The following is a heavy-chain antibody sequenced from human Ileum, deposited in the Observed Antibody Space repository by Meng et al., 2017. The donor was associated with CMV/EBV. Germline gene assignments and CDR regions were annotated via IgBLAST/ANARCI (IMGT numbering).Heavy chain of an antibody. D-gene: IGHD5-24*01. J-gene: IGHJ4*02. CDR3: ARGRRDGYNNPPLDY. CDR2: INHSGST. Sequence: AGLLKPTETLSLTIAVYGGSFSGYYWSWIRQPPGKGLEGIGEINHSGSTNYNPSLKSRVTISVDTSKNQFSLKLSSVTAADTAVYYCARGRRDGYNNPPLDYWGQGTLVTVSS. V-gene: IGHV4-34*01. CDR1: GGSFSGYY.